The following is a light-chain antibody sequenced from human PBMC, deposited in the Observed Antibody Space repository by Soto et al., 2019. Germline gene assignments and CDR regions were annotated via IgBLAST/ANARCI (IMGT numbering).Light chain of an antibody. CDR2: EVN. V-gene: IGLV2-14*01. Sequence: QSVLTQPASVSGSPRQSITIYCTGASSDVGSYTYVSWYQQHPGKAPKLLIYEVNNRPSGVSNRFSGSKSGNTASLTISGLQAEDEADYYCSSYTSSTTLYVFGTGTKVTVL. J-gene: IGLJ1*01. CDR1: SSDVGSYTY. CDR3: SSYTSSTTLYV.